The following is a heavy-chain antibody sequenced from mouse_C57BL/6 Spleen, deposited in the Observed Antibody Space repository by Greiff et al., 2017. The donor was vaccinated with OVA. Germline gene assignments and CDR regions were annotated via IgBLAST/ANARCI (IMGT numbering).Heavy chain of an antibody. J-gene: IGHJ2*01. CDR3: ARKQITTVVATD. CDR2: IDPSDSYT. Sequence: QVQLQQPGAELVKPGASVKLSCKASGYTFTSYWMQWVKQRPGPGLEWIGEIDPSDSYTNYNQKFKGKATLTVDTSSSTAYMQLSSLTSEDSAVYYCARKQITTVVATDWGQGTTLTVSS. D-gene: IGHD1-1*01. V-gene: IGHV1-50*01. CDR1: GYTFTSYW.